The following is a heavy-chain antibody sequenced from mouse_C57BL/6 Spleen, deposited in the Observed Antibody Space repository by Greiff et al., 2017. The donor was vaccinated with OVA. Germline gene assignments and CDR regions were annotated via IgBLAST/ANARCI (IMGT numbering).Heavy chain of an antibody. CDR1: GFTFSSYG. J-gene: IGHJ4*01. D-gene: IGHD4-1*01. Sequence: EVKVVESGGDLVKPGGSLKLSCAASGFTFSSYGMSWVRQTPDKRLEWVATISSGGSYTSSPDSVKGRFTISRDNAKNTLYLQMRSLKSEDTAMYYCAREVTGTEDAMDYWGQGTSVTVSS. CDR3: AREVTGTEDAMDY. CDR2: ISSGGSYT. V-gene: IGHV5-6*01.